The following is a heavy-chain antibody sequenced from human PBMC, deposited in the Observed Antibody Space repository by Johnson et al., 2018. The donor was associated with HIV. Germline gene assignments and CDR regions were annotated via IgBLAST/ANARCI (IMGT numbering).Heavy chain of an antibody. D-gene: IGHD6-13*01. CDR2: LSYDGSYK. Sequence: QVQLVESGGGVVQPGRSLRLSCAASGFTFSSYAMHWVRQAPGKGLELVAVLSYDGSYKYYADSVKGRFTISRDNSKSTLYLQMNSLRAEDTAVYYCARDRGSSWQHDAFDIWGQGTMVTVSS. CDR3: ARDRGSSWQHDAFDI. J-gene: IGHJ3*02. CDR1: GFTFSSYA. V-gene: IGHV3-30*04.